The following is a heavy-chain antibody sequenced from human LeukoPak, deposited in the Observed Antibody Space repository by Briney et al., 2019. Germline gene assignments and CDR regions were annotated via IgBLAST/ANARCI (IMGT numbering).Heavy chain of an antibody. Sequence: SETLSLTCTVSGGSINSYYWSWIRQPPGKGLEWIGYIYYSGSTNYNPSLKSRVTISRDTSKNQFSLKLRSVTAADTAVYYCTSGGMVSGDYWGHGTLVTISS. CDR3: TSGGMVSGDY. J-gene: IGHJ4*01. CDR1: GGSINSYY. D-gene: IGHD2-8*01. V-gene: IGHV4-59*01. CDR2: IYYSGST.